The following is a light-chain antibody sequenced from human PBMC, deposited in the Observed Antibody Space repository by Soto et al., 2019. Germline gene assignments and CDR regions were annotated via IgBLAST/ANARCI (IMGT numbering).Light chain of an antibody. CDR2: EVS. Sequence: QSVLTQPASVSGSPGQSITISCTVTSSDVGGYNYVSWYQQHPGKAPKLMIYEVSNRPSGVSSRFSGSKSGNTASLTISGLQAEDEADYYCSSYTSSSTLYVFGTGTKVTVL. CDR3: SSYTSSSTLYV. V-gene: IGLV2-14*01. J-gene: IGLJ1*01. CDR1: SSDVGGYNY.